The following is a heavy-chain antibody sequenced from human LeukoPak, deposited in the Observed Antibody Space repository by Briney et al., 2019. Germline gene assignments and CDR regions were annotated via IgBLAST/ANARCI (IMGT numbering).Heavy chain of an antibody. CDR2: ISYDGSNK. J-gene: IGHJ2*01. CDR3: AGLHWYFDL. V-gene: IGHV3-30-3*01. D-gene: IGHD2-15*01. Sequence: GGSLRLSCAASGFTFSSYAMHWVRQAPGKGLEWVAVISYDGSNKYYADSVKGRFTISRDNSKNTLYLQMNSLRAEDTAVYYCAGLHWYFDLWGRGTLVTVSS. CDR1: GFTFSSYA.